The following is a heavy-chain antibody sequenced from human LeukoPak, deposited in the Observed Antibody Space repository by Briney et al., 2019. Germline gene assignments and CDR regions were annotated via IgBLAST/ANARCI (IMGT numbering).Heavy chain of an antibody. V-gene: IGHV3-30-3*01. D-gene: IGHD5-24*01. CDR1: GFTFSSYA. CDR2: ISYDGSNK. Sequence: PGGSLRLSCAASGFTFSSYAMHWVRQAPGKGLEWVAVISYDGSNKYYADSVKGRFTISRDNSKNTLYLQMNSLRAEDTAVYYCARDGGFRWLQLAPDYWGQGTLVTVSS. J-gene: IGHJ4*02. CDR3: ARDGGFRWLQLAPDY.